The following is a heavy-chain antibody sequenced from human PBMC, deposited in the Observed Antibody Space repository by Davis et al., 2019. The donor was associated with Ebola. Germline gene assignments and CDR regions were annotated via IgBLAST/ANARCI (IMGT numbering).Heavy chain of an antibody. Sequence: SETLSLTCTVSGGSISSYYWSWIRQPPGKGLEWIGYIYYSGSTNYNPSLKSRVTISVDTSKNQVSLKLTSVTAADTAIYYCARQAPSVTVTVVGNVDTWGQGTLVTVSS. CDR1: GGSISSYY. V-gene: IGHV4-59*08. CDR2: IYYSGST. D-gene: IGHD3-22*01. J-gene: IGHJ5*02. CDR3: ARQAPSVTVTVVGNVDT.